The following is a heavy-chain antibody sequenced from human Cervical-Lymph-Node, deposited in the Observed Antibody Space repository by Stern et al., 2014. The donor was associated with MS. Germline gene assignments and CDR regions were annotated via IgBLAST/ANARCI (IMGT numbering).Heavy chain of an antibody. CDR1: GGTFSSDA. Sequence: QVQLVQSGAEVKKPGSSVKVSCKASGGTFSSDAINWVRQAPGQGLEWMGGNIPILGTSIYAQKFQGRVTIIADISTSTAFMELTSLRSEDTAVYYCARASVSVGGFDYWGQGTLVTVSS. D-gene: IGHD1-26*01. CDR3: ARASVSVGGFDY. V-gene: IGHV1-69*06. J-gene: IGHJ4*02. CDR2: NIPILGTS.